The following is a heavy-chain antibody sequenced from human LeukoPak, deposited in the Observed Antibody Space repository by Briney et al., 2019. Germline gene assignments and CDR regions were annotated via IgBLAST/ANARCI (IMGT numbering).Heavy chain of an antibody. Sequence: GGSLILSCAASGFTFSTYNMNWVRQAPGKGLEWVSYISSSSSTIYYADSVKGRFTISRDNAKNSLYLQMNSLRDEDTAVYYCARGENAAADYYYYGMDVWGQGTTVTVSS. CDR1: GFTFSTYN. CDR2: ISSSSSTI. D-gene: IGHD6-13*01. J-gene: IGHJ6*02. CDR3: ARGENAAADYYYYGMDV. V-gene: IGHV3-48*02.